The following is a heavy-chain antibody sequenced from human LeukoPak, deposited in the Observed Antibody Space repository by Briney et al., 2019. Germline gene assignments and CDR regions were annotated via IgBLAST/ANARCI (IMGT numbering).Heavy chain of an antibody. Sequence: ASVKVSCKASGYTFTGYYMHWVRQAPGQGLEWMGWINPNSGGTNYAQKFQGRVTMTRDTSISTAYMELSRLRSDDTAVYYCARDSGYCSSTSCYAWFDPWGQGTLVTVS. J-gene: IGHJ5*02. CDR1: GYTFTGYY. CDR2: INPNSGGT. D-gene: IGHD2-2*01. CDR3: ARDSGYCSSTSCYAWFDP. V-gene: IGHV1-2*02.